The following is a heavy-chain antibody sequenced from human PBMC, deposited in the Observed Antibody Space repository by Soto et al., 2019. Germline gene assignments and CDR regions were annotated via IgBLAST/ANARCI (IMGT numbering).Heavy chain of an antibody. V-gene: IGHV1-3*01. CDR2: INPDNGNT. D-gene: IGHD2-15*01. CDR1: GYTFTRYT. Sequence: QVRLVQPGAEVKKPGASVKISCKPSGYTFTRYTMNWVRQAPGQRLEWMGWINPDNGNTKSSQKFQDRVIITRDTSASTAYMDLSSLRSEDTAVYYCARGIATGQLDPWGQGTLVTVSS. CDR3: ARGIATGQLDP. J-gene: IGHJ5*02.